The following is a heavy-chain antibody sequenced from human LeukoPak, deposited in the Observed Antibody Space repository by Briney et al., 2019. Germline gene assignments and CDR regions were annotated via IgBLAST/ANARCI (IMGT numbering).Heavy chain of an antibody. Sequence: GGSLRLSCAASGFTFSSYAMHWVRQAPGKGLEWVAVISYDGSNKYYADSVKGRFTISRDNSKNTLYLQMNSLRAEDTAAYYCARESSGWYDDAFDIWGQGTMVTVSS. CDR3: ARESSGWYDDAFDI. V-gene: IGHV3-30*04. J-gene: IGHJ3*02. CDR1: GFTFSSYA. CDR2: ISYDGSNK. D-gene: IGHD6-19*01.